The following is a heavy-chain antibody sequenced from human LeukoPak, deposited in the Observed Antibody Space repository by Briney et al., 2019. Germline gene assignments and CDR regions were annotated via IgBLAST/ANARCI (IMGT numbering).Heavy chain of an antibody. CDR3: ARDKSRTMVRGVIRTYYFDY. J-gene: IGHJ4*02. Sequence: GGSLRLSCAASGFTFSSYSMNWVCQAPGKGLEWVSSISSSSSYIYYADSVKGRFTISRDNAKNSLYLQMNSLRAEDTAVYYCARDKSRTMVRGVIRTYYFDYWGQGTLVTVSS. CDR1: GFTFSSYS. V-gene: IGHV3-21*01. CDR2: ISSSSSYI. D-gene: IGHD3-10*01.